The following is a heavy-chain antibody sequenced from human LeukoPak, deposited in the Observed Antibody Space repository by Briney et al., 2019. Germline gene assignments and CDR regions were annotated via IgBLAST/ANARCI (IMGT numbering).Heavy chain of an antibody. CDR3: ARGPKGSGWYLNY. D-gene: IGHD6-19*01. J-gene: IGHJ4*02. CDR2: INHSGST. V-gene: IGHV4-34*01. Sequence: SETLSLTCAVYGGSFSSYYWNWIRQPPGKGLEWIGEINHSGSTNYNPSLKSRVTISVDTSKSQFSLKLSSVTAADTAVYYCARGPKGSGWYLNYWSQGTLVTVSS. CDR1: GGSFSSYY.